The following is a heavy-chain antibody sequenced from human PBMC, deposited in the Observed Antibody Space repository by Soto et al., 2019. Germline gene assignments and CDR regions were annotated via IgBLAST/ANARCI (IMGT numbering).Heavy chain of an antibody. V-gene: IGHV3-7*03. CDR2: IKQDGSEK. CDR3: ARESFGYYVFWTALSY. Sequence: GGSLRLSCAASGFTFSSYWMSWVRQAPGKGLEWVANIKQDGSEKYYVDSVKGRFTISRDNAKNSLYLQMNSLRAEDTAVYYCARESFGYYVFWTALSYWGQGTLVTVSS. CDR1: GFTFSSYW. J-gene: IGHJ4*02. D-gene: IGHD3-3*01.